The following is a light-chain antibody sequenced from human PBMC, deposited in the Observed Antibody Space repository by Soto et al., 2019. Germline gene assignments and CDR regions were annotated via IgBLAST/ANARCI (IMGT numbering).Light chain of an antibody. Sequence: QSVLTQPASLSVSPGQSITISCTGTSSDIGAYYYVSWFQQHPCKSPKLMISEVNNRPSGVSNRFSGSKSCNTAYLTISGLQVEDEAEYFCLSFTTTXSHVLGTGTKVXV. V-gene: IGLV2-14*01. CDR1: SSDIGAYYY. CDR3: LSFTTTXSHV. J-gene: IGLJ1*01. CDR2: EVN.